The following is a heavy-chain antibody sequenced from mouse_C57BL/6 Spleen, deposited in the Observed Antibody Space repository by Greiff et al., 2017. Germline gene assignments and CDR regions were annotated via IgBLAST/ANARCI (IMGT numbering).Heavy chain of an antibody. Sequence: LVESGAELARPGASVKLSCKASGYTFTSYGISWVKQRTGQGLEWIGEIYPRSGNTYYNEKFKGKATLTADKSSSTAYMELRSLTSEDSAVYFCAFNWDEGAWFAYWGQGTLVTVSA. CDR3: AFNWDEGAWFAY. J-gene: IGHJ3*01. CDR2: IYPRSGNT. D-gene: IGHD4-1*01. CDR1: GYTFTSYG. V-gene: IGHV1-81*01.